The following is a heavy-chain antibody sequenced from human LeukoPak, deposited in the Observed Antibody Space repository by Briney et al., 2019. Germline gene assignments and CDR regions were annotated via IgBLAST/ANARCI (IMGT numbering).Heavy chain of an antibody. CDR2: ISSNNGKT. J-gene: IGHJ6*03. CDR1: GYTFTSYG. Sequence: ASVKVSCKASGYTFTSYGIHWVRQAPGQGLEWMGWISSNNGKTNHAQKLQGRVTMTTDTPTSTVYMELRSLRSDGTAVYYCARGTVSGQDYYYMDVWGKGTTVTVSS. D-gene: IGHD2-15*01. CDR3: ARGTVSGQDYYYMDV. V-gene: IGHV1-18*01.